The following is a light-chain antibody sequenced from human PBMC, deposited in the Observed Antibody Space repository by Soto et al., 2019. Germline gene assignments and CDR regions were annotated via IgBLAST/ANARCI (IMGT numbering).Light chain of an antibody. CDR3: SSYTSGFYV. CDR1: SSDVGGYNY. Sequence: QSVRTQPASVSGSPGQSITISCTGTSSDVGGYNYVSWYQQHPGKAPKLMIYDVSDRPSGVSNRFSGSKSGNTASLTISGLQAEDEADYYCSSYTSGFYVFGTGTKVTVL. CDR2: DVS. J-gene: IGLJ1*01. V-gene: IGLV2-14*01.